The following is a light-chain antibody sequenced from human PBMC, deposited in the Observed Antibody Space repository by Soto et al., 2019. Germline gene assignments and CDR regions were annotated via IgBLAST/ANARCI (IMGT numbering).Light chain of an antibody. CDR1: QSISSW. J-gene: IGKJ1*01. CDR2: DAY. CDR3: QQYNSYSQT. V-gene: IGKV1-5*01. Sequence: DIQMTQSPSTLSASVGDRVTITCRASQSISSWLSWYQQKPGKAPKLLIYDAYSLESGVPSRFSGSGSGTEFTLTISSLQPDYFATYYCQQYNSYSQTFGQGTKVEIK.